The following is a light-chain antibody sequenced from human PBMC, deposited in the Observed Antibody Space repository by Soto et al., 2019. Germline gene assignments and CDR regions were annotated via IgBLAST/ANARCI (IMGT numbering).Light chain of an antibody. CDR1: NIGSQS. J-gene: IGLJ2*01. CDR2: YDT. V-gene: IGLV3-21*04. Sequence: SYELTQPPSVSVAPGKTARITCGGNNIGSQSVHWYQQKPGQAPVLVIYYDTNRPSGIPERFSGSNSGNTATLTISRVEAGDEADYYCQVWDSNSDLVIFGGGTQLTVL. CDR3: QVWDSNSDLVI.